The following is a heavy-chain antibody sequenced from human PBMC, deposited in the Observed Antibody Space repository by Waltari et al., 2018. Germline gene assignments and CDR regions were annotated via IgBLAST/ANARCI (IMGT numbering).Heavy chain of an antibody. V-gene: IGHV5-51*03. Sequence: EVRLVQSGAEVKKPGESLKISCKGSGDKFSTYWLGGVSQMPGKGLEWMGIIYVGDSETRYSPSFRGQVTMSADKSITTAYLQWSSLKASDTAMYYCARREHDYDYVGGSYRRVIDTFDIWGQGTRVTVSS. CDR3: ARREHDYDYVGGSYRRVIDTFDI. D-gene: IGHD3-16*02. J-gene: IGHJ3*02. CDR2: IYVGDSET. CDR1: GDKFSTYW.